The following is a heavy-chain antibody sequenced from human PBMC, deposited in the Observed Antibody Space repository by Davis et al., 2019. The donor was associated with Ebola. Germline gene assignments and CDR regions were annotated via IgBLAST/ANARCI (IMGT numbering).Heavy chain of an antibody. Sequence: SVKVSCKASGGTFSSYAISWVRQAPGQGLEWMGGIIPILGIANYAQKFQGRVTITADESTSTAYMELSSLRSEDTAVYYCARGNAGATPLFYYYYYMDVWGKGTTVTVSS. CDR2: IIPILGIA. D-gene: IGHD1-26*01. J-gene: IGHJ6*03. CDR1: GGTFSSYA. CDR3: ARGNAGATPLFYYYYYMDV. V-gene: IGHV1-69*10.